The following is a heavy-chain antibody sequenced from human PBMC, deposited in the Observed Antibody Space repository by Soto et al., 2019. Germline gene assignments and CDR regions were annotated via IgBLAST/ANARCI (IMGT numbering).Heavy chain of an antibody. CDR1: RGKFSSYA. J-gene: IGHJ4*02. D-gene: IGHD3-10*01. CDR2: IIPIFGTA. CDR3: ARDFTSGYLWFFHY. V-gene: IGHV1-69*13. Sequence: ASVKVSCKASRGKFSSYAISWVRQSPGQGLEWMGGIIPIFGTANYAQKFQGRVTITADESTSTAYMELSSLRSEDTAVYYCARDFTSGYLWFFHYWGQGTLVTVSS.